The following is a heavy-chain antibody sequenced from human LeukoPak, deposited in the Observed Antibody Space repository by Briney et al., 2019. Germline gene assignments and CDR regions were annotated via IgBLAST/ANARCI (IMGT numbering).Heavy chain of an antibody. CDR1: GDSVSSNSAA. V-gene: IGHV6-1*01. J-gene: IGHJ4*02. CDR3: ARNHRYCSGGSCYSGDFDY. D-gene: IGHD2-15*01. Sequence: SQTLSLTCAISGDSVSSNSAAWNWIRQSPSRGLEWLGRTYYRSKWYNDYAVSVKSRITINPDTSKNQFSLKLSSVTAADTAVYYCARNHRYCSGGSCYSGDFDYWGQGTLVTVSS. CDR2: TYYRSKWYN.